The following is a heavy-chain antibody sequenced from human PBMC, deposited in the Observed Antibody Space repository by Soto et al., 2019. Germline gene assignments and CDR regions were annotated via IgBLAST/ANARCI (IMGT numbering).Heavy chain of an antibody. J-gene: IGHJ6*02. D-gene: IGHD2-21*01. CDR1: GGSFNSYA. V-gene: IGHV1-69*01. CDR2: IIPIFSSA. CDR3: AKTPGASYILHGMDG. Sequence: QVQLVQSGAEVKKPGSSVKVSCKASGGSFNSYAISWVRQAPGQGPEWLGGIIPIFSSANYAQKFQGRLTITADESKSTVYMDLSSLTTDDTAGYYCAKTPGASYILHGMDGWSQGTTVTVSS.